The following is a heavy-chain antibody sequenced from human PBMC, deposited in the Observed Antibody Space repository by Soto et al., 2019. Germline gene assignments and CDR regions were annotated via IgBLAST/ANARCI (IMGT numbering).Heavy chain of an antibody. V-gene: IGHV1-69*08. CDR2: VIPILGAS. CDR1: ADTFTGYT. Sequence: QVQLVQSGAEVKKPGSSVKVSCKASADTFTGYTVTWVRQAPGQGLDWVGRVIPILGASNFAQKIQGRVTISAGKVTDTAYRVLTGLTSEDTAVYYCARSRGSYYSNFDSWGQGTLVTVSS. CDR3: ARSRGSYYSNFDS. D-gene: IGHD3-10*01. J-gene: IGHJ4*02.